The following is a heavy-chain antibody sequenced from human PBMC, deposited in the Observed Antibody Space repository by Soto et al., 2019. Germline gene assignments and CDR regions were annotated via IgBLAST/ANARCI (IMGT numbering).Heavy chain of an antibody. J-gene: IGHJ4*02. Sequence: ASVKVSCKASGGTFSTYYICRVRQATGQGLEWMGWMNPNSGNTGYAQKFQGRVTMTRNTSISTAYMELSSLRSEDTAVYYCARSEGLRAADYWGQGTRVTLSS. D-gene: IGHD5-12*01. CDR2: MNPNSGNT. CDR3: ARSEGLRAADY. CDR1: GGTFSTYY. V-gene: IGHV1-8*01.